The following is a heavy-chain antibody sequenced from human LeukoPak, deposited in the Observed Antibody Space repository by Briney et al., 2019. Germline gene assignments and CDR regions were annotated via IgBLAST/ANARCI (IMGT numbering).Heavy chain of an antibody. CDR1: GGSISSGDYY. Sequence: PSQTLSLTCTVSGGSISSGDYYWSWIRQPPGKGLEWIGYIYYSGSTYYNPSLKSRVTISVDTSKNQFSLKLSSVTAADTAVYYCARADRIGWVAAAGYDYWGQGTLVTVSS. D-gene: IGHD6-13*01. J-gene: IGHJ4*02. V-gene: IGHV4-30-4*08. CDR2: IYYSGST. CDR3: ARADRIGWVAAAGYDY.